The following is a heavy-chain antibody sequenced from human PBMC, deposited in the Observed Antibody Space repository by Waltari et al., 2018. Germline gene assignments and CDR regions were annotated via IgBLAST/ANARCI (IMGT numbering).Heavy chain of an antibody. CDR1: GFSLSTSGVG. CDR2: IYWDDDK. CDR3: AHSLWGSYSNYTHLSLRNDFDY. J-gene: IGHJ4*02. V-gene: IGHV2-5*02. Sequence: QITLKESGPTLVKPTQTLTLTCTFSGFSLSTSGVGVGWIRQPPGKALEWLALIYWDDDKRYSPSLKSRLTITKDTSKNQVVLTMTNMDPVDTATYYCAHSLWGSYSNYTHLSLRNDFDYWGQGTLVTVSS. D-gene: IGHD4-4*01.